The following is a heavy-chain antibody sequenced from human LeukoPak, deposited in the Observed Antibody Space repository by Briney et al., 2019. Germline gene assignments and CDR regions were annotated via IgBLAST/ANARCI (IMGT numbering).Heavy chain of an antibody. D-gene: IGHD2-21*01. J-gene: IGHJ4*02. V-gene: IGHV4-34*01. CDR1: GFTFSSYS. CDR3: ARPGLAYCGADCYSTEGYYFDY. CDR2: INHGGST. Sequence: PGGSLRLSCAASGFTFSSYSMNWVRQPPGKGLEWIGEINHGGSTSYNPSLKSRVTISVDTSKNQFSLRLSSVTAVDTAMYYCARPGLAYCGADCYSTEGYYFDYWSQGTLVTVSS.